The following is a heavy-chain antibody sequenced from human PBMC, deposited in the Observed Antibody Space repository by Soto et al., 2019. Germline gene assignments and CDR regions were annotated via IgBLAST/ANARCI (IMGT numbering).Heavy chain of an antibody. CDR3: ARGLRRQGWFDP. J-gene: IGHJ5*02. CDR2: INHSGST. CDR1: GGSFSGYY. Sequence: QVQLQQWGAGLLKPSETLSLTCAVYGGSFSGYYWSWIRQPPGKGLEWIWEINHSGSTNYNPSLKSRVTISVDTSKNQFSLKLSSVTAADTAVYYCARGLRRQGWFDPWGQGTLVTVSS. V-gene: IGHV4-34*01.